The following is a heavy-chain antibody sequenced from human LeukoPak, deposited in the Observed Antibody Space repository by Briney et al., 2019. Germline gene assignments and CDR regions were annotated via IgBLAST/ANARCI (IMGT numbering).Heavy chain of an antibody. Sequence: PSETLSLTCTVSGGSISSYYWSWIRQPPGKGLEWIGYIYYSGSTNYNPSLKSRVTISVDTSKNQFSLKLSSVTAADTAVYYCARTIWSGYLIGYWGQGTLVTVSS. CDR2: IYYSGST. CDR3: ARTIWSGYLIGY. CDR1: GGSISSYY. V-gene: IGHV4-59*01. J-gene: IGHJ4*02. D-gene: IGHD3-3*01.